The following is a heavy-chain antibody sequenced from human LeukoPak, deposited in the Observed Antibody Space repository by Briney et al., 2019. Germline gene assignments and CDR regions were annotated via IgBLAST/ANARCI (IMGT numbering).Heavy chain of an antibody. D-gene: IGHD6-19*01. V-gene: IGHV3-23*01. CDR2: ISGSGGST. CDR3: ARVGGAVAREYFDY. J-gene: IGHJ4*02. CDR1: GFTFSSYA. Sequence: PGGSLRLSCAASGFTFSSYAMSWVRQAPGKGLEWVSAISGSGGSTYYADSVKGRFTISRDNAKNSLYLQMNSLRAEDTAVYYCARVGGAVAREYFDYWGQGTLVTVSS.